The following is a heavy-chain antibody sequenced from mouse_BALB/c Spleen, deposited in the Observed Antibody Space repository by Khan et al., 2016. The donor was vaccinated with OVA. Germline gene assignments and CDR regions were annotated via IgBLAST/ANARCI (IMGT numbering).Heavy chain of an antibody. CDR1: GYTFTNYG. CDR2: INTYTGEP. V-gene: IGHV9-3-1*01. CDR3: ARPPYFSYTLDY. Sequence: QIQLVQSGPELKKPGETVKISCKASGYTFTNYGMNWVKQSPGKALKWMGWINTYTGEPTYADDFKGRFAFSLETSASTAYLQINNLKNVDTATYFCARPPYFSYTLDYWGQGSSVTVAS. D-gene: IGHD2-10*01. J-gene: IGHJ4*01.